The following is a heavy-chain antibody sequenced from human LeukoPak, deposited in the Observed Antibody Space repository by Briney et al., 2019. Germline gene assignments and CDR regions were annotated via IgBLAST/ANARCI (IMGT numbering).Heavy chain of an antibody. CDR3: AADNDNGYTLWK. D-gene: IGHD5-18*01. CDR2: TSSDGGR. Sequence: GGSLRLFCATSGFTFRTYGFHWVRQSSGKGLEWVAVTSSDGGRNYGDSVKGRFTIYRDRDNSKSTLYLQMNNLRTDDTAVYYCAADNDNGYTLWKWGQGTRVTVSS. V-gene: IGHV3-30*03. CDR1: GFTFRTYG. J-gene: IGHJ4*02.